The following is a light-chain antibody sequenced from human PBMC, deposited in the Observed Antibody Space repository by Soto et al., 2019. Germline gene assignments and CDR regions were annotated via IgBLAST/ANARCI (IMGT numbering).Light chain of an antibody. J-gene: IGKJ2*01. CDR3: QQYGSSPRT. V-gene: IGKV3-20*01. CDR2: GAS. Sequence: EIVLTQSPGTLSLSPGERATLSCRASQSVSSSYLAWYQQKPGQAPRLLIYGASSRATGIPDRFSGSGSGTDFTLTISRLGPEEFGVYYCQQYGSSPRTFGQGTKLEIK. CDR1: QSVSSSY.